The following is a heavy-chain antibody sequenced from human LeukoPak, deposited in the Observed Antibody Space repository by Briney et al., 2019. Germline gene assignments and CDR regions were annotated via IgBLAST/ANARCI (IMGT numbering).Heavy chain of an antibody. D-gene: IGHD6-19*01. Sequence: PSETLSLTCGVSGYSISSNHWWEWVRQPPGKGLEWIGEIYHDGTTKYSASLKSRATISLDKFKNQFSLNVISVTAADTAVYYCVRATGAVAVRGWAFDIWGRGTMVTVSS. V-gene: IGHV4-4*02. CDR2: IYHDGTT. J-gene: IGHJ3*02. CDR1: GYSISSNHW. CDR3: VRATGAVAVRGWAFDI.